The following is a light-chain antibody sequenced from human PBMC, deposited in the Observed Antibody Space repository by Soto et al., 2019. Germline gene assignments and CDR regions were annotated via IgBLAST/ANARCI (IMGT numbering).Light chain of an antibody. CDR3: QQLFDSPIT. J-gene: IGKJ5*01. CDR2: GAS. CDR1: QSIGKH. V-gene: IGKV1-9*01. Sequence: DIQMTHSPCFLAASVGDRVTITCRASQSIGKHLNWYQQKPGKAPKFLIYGASTLQSGVPSRFSATVSGTEFSLTITSPQPEDFATYYCQQLFDSPITFGQGTRLEIK.